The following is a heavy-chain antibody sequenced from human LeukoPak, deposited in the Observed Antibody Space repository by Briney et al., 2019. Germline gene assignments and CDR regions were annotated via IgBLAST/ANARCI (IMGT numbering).Heavy chain of an antibody. J-gene: IGHJ3*01. CDR1: GGSISTYY. Sequence: SETLSLTCTVSGGSISTYYWSLIRQPAGKGLEWIGRIYASGNTNYNPSLKSRVTMSLDTTKNQFSLRLTSVTAADTAVYYCAREYSSSSGKNAFDVWGQGTMVTVSS. CDR3: AREYSSSSGKNAFDV. D-gene: IGHD6-6*01. CDR2: IYASGNT. V-gene: IGHV4-4*07.